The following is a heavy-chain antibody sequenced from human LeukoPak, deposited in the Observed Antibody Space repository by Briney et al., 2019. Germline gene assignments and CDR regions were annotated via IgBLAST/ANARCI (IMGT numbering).Heavy chain of an antibody. D-gene: IGHD2-2*01. V-gene: IGHV3-11*06. CDR3: ATHFACAGRSHCSAERDYYYGVDV. J-gene: IGHJ6*02. Sequence: GGSLRLSCAASGFSFGDYYMSWIRQAPGKGLEWISFISDTGTYTKYAASVKGRFTISRDNAANSLHLQLPSLRVDDTAVYYCATHFACAGRSHCSAERDYYYGVDVWGPGTTVTVSS. CDR1: GFSFGDYY. CDR2: ISDTGTYT.